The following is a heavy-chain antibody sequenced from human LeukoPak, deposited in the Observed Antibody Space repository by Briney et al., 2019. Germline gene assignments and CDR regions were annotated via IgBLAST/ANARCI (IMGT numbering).Heavy chain of an antibody. CDR1: GRSISSYY. D-gene: IGHD6-19*01. J-gene: IGHJ5*02. V-gene: IGHV4-59*08. CDR3: ARHVERKQWLVRDNWFDP. Sequence: SEPLSLTCTVSGRSISSYYWSWLRPPPGEGLECSGYIYYSGRTNHHPSLKSRVNISVDTSKNQFSLKLSSVTAADTAVYYCARHVERKQWLVRDNWFDPWGQGTLVTVSS. CDR2: IYYSGRT.